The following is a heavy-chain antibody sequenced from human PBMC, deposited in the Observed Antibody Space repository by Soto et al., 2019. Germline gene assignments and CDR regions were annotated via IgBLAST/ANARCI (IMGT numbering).Heavy chain of an antibody. Sequence: GGSLRLSCAASGFTFSSYGMHWVRQAQGKGLEWVAVIWYDGSNKYYADSVKGRFTISRDNSKNTLYLQMNSLRAEDTAVYYCARDRLVRGVIYYYYGMDVWGQGTTVTVSS. J-gene: IGHJ6*02. CDR3: ARDRLVRGVIYYYYGMDV. CDR1: GFTFSSYG. CDR2: IWYDGSNK. V-gene: IGHV3-33*01. D-gene: IGHD3-10*01.